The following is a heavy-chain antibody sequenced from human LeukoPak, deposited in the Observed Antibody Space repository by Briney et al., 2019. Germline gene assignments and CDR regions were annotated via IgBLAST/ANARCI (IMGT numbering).Heavy chain of an antibody. CDR2: MNPNSGNT. CDR3: AILRRGASQRSGAAADLDY. Sequence: ASVKVSCKASGYTFTSYDINWVRQATGQGLEWMGWMNPNSGNTGYAQKFQGRVTITRDTSASTAYMELSSLRSEDTAVYYCAILRRGASQRSGAAADLDYWGQGTLVTVSS. V-gene: IGHV1-8*01. CDR1: GYTFTSYD. J-gene: IGHJ4*02. D-gene: IGHD6-13*01.